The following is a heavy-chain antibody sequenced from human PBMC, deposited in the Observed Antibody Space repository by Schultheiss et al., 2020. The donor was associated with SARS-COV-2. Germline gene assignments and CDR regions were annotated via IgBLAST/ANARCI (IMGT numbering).Heavy chain of an antibody. Sequence: SETLSLTCTVSGGSISTYYWTWIRQPPGKGLEWIGDIYYNGNANYNPSLKSRVTISVDTPKNQFSLKLSSVTAADTAVYYCARGAEPGLGYWGQGTLVTVSS. CDR1: GGSISTYY. J-gene: IGHJ4*02. V-gene: IGHV4-59*01. D-gene: IGHD1-14*01. CDR2: IYYNGNA. CDR3: ARGAEPGLGY.